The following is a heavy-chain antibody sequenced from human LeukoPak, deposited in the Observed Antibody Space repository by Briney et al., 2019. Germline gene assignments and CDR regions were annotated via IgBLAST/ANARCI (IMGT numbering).Heavy chain of an antibody. CDR2: I. Sequence: GGSLRLSCAASGFTFSSYSMNWVRQVPGRGLEWVSSIYYADSVKGRFTISRDNAKNSLYLQMNSLRAEDTAVYYCARAGNYYGRHTNWFDPWGQGTLVTVSS. CDR1: GFTFSSYS. J-gene: IGHJ5*02. D-gene: IGHD3-10*01. CDR3: ARAGNYYGRHTNWFDP. V-gene: IGHV3-21*01.